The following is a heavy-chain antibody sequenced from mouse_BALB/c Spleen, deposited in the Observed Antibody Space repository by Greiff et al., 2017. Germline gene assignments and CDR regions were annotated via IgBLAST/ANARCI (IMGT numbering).Heavy chain of an antibody. CDR1: GYTFTSYW. CDR2: ISPSNGGT. J-gene: IGHJ3*01. D-gene: IGHD2-3*01. Sequence: QVHVKQPGAELVRPGVSVKLSCKASGYTFTSYWMHWIKQRPEQGLERIGEISPSNGGTNYNEKFKSKATLTVDKSSSTAYMQLSSLTSEDSAVYYCARIYDGFRPWFAYWGQGTLVTVSA. V-gene: IGHV1S81*02. CDR3: ARIYDGFRPWFAY.